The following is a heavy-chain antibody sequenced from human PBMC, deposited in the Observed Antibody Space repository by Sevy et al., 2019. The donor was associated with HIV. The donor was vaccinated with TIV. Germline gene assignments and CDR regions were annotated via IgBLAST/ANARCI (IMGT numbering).Heavy chain of an antibody. D-gene: IGHD3-22*01. CDR1: GFTFSSYG. CDR3: ASIPNNYCASSGYSGNDAFDV. V-gene: IGHV3-33*01. J-gene: IGHJ3*01. Sequence: GGSLRLSCAASGFTFSSYGMHWVRQAPGKGLEWVAVIWNDRSNKHYADSVKGRFTISRDNSKNTLYLQMNSLKADDTAVYYCASIPNNYCASSGYSGNDAFDVWGQGTMVTVSS. CDR2: IWNDRSNK.